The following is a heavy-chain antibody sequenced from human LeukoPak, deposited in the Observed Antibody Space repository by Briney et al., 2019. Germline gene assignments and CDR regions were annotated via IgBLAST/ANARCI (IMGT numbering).Heavy chain of an antibody. V-gene: IGHV4-59*01. CDR1: GGSISSYY. CDR2: IYYSGST. D-gene: IGHD6-6*01. Sequence: PSETLSLTCTVSGGSISSYYWSWIRQPPGKGLEWIGYIYYSGSTNYNPSLKSRVTISVDTSKNQFSLKLSSVTAADTAVYYCARGVTSIAARRSSYFDYWGQGTLATVSS. J-gene: IGHJ4*02. CDR3: ARGVTSIAARRSSYFDY.